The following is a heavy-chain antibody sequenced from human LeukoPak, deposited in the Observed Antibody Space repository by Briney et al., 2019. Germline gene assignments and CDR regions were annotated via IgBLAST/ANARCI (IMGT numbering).Heavy chain of an antibody. CDR1: GFTFSSYE. CDR3: ARGPSGYHNT. CDR2: ISSSGSTI. Sequence: HPGGSLRLSCAAPGFTFSSYEMNWVRQAPGKGLEWVSYISSSGSTIYYADSVKGRFTISRDNSKNTLYLQMNSLRAEDTAVYYCARGPSGYHNTGGQGTLVTVSS. D-gene: IGHD5-12*01. J-gene: IGHJ4*02. V-gene: IGHV3-48*03.